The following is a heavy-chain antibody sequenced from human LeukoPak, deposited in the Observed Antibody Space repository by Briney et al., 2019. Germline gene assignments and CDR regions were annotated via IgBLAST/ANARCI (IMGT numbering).Heavy chain of an antibody. CDR3: ARAPRVDYMDV. J-gene: IGHJ6*03. CDR1: GFTFSSYW. CDR2: IKQDGSEK. D-gene: IGHD2-15*01. V-gene: IGHV3-7*01. Sequence: PGGSLRLSCAASGFTFSSYWMSWVRQAPGKGLEWVANIKQDGSEKYYVDSVKGRFTISRDDAKNSLYLQMNSLRAEDTAVYYCARAPRVDYMDVWGKGTTVTVSS.